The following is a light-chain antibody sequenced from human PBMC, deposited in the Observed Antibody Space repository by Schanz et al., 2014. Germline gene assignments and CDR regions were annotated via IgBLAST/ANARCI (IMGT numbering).Light chain of an antibody. Sequence: QSVLTQPPSVSAAPGQKVTISCSGSSSNIGNNYVSWYQQLPGTAPKLLIYDNNKRPSGIPDRFSGSKSGTSATLGITGLQTGDEADYYCGTWHTSLSAVFGGGTQLTVL. J-gene: IGLJ2*01. CDR2: DNN. CDR1: SSNIGNNY. V-gene: IGLV1-51*01. CDR3: GTWHTSLSAV.